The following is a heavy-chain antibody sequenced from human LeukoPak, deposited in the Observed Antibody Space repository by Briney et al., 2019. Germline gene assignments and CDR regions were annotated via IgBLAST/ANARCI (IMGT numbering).Heavy chain of an antibody. Sequence: GGSLRLSCAASGFTFSDYWMHWVRQAPGKGLEWVSRINSDGSSISYADSVKGRFTISRDNAKNSLYLQMNSLRAEDTAVYYCTRDYSSSSGRAFDIWGQGTMVTVSS. CDR3: TRDYSSSSGRAFDI. CDR1: GFTFSDYW. CDR2: INSDGSSI. D-gene: IGHD6-6*01. J-gene: IGHJ3*02. V-gene: IGHV3-74*01.